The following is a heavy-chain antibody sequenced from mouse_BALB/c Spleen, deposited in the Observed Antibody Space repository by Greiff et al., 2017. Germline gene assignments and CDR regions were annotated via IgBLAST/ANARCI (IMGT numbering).Heavy chain of an antibody. CDR2: ISDGGSYT. V-gene: IGHV5-4*02. D-gene: IGHD2-14*01. J-gene: IGHJ4*01. CDR3: ARDKGVRRGVYAMDY. Sequence: EVKLVESGGGLVKPGGSLKLSCAASGFTFSDYYMYWVRQTPEKRLEWVATISDGGSYTYYPDSVKGRFTISRDNAKNNLYLQMSSLKSEDTAMYYCARDKGVRRGVYAMDYWGQGTSVTVSS. CDR1: GFTFSDYY.